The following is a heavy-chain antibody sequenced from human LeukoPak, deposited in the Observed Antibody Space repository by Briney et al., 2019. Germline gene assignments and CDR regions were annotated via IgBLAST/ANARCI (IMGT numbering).Heavy chain of an antibody. V-gene: IGHV4-59*01. Sequence: SETLSLTCAVYGGSFSGDFWSWIRQSPGKGLEWIGYIYYSGSTNYNPSLKSRVTISVDTSKNQFSLKLSSVTAADTAVYYCASLGSSAIRWGQGTLVTVSS. CDR2: IYYSGST. CDR1: GGSFSGDF. D-gene: IGHD2-2*01. CDR3: ASLGSSAIR. J-gene: IGHJ4*02.